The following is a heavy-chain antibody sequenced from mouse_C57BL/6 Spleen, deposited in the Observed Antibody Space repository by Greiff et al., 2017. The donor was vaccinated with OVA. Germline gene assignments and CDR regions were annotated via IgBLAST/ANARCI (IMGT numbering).Heavy chain of an antibody. D-gene: IGHD1-1*01. V-gene: IGHV5-17*01. CDR3: ARGARSLVYFDY. Sequence: EVQLVESGGGLVKPGGSLKLSCAASGFTFSDYGMHWVRQAPEKGLEWVAYISSGSSTIYYADTVKGRFTISRDNAKNTLFLQMTRLRSEDTAMYYCARGARSLVYFDYWGQGTTLTVSS. J-gene: IGHJ2*01. CDR2: ISSGSSTI. CDR1: GFTFSDYG.